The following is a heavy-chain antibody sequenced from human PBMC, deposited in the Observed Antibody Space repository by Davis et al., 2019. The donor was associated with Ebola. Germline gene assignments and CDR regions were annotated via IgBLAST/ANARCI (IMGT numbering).Heavy chain of an antibody. CDR3: VPREDRVGYYSPSDY. D-gene: IGHD3-22*01. J-gene: IGHJ4*02. CDR1: GFTFSRSG. V-gene: IGHV3-73*01. Sequence: GGSLRLSCAASGFTFSRSGMHWVRQASGKGLEWVGRIRSKTHNYATTYAASVKGRFTFSRDDSKNTAYLQLTSLETEGTAVYYCVPREDRVGYYSPSDYWGQGSMVTVSS. CDR2: IRSKTHNYAT.